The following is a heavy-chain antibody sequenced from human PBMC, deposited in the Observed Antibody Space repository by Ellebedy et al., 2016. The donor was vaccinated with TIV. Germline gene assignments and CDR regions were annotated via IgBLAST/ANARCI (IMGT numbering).Heavy chain of an antibody. J-gene: IGHJ6*02. Sequence: SQTLSLTCXTSGDNVSSNSAAWNWIRQSPSRGLEWLGRTYYRSKWYNDYAVSVKSRITINPDTSKNQFSLQLNSVTPEDTAVYYCARGRAVAGIYYYYYGMDVWGQGTTVTVSS. CDR3: ARGRAVAGIYYYYYGMDV. V-gene: IGHV6-1*01. CDR2: TYYRSKWYN. CDR1: GDNVSSNSAA. D-gene: IGHD6-19*01.